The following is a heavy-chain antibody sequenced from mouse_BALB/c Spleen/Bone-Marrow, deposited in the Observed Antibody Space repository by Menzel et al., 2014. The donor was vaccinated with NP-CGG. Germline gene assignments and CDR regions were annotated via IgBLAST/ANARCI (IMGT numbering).Heavy chain of an antibody. CDR2: INPYNDVT. V-gene: IGHV1-18*01. Sequence: EVQLQQSGPELVKPGASMKISCKASGYSFTGYTMNWVKQSHGKNLEWIGFINPYNDVTIYNQKFKGKATLTVDKSSSTAYMELLSLTSEDSAVYYCATLYDSYAMDYWGQGTSVTVSS. CDR3: ATLYDSYAMDY. J-gene: IGHJ4*01. D-gene: IGHD1-1*01. CDR1: GYSFTGYT.